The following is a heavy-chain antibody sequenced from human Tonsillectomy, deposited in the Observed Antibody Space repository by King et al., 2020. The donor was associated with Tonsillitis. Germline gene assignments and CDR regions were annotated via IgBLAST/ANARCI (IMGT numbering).Heavy chain of an antibody. V-gene: IGHV3-64D*06. CDR2: ISGNGGST. CDR3: VTSTVVIFRHAFDV. CDR1: GFIFSNYA. D-gene: IGHD4-23*01. J-gene: IGHJ3*01. Sequence: VQLVESGGGLVQPGGSRRLSCSASGFIFSNYAMHWVRQAPGKGLEYVSGISGNGGSTYYADSVKGRFTISRDNSKNTLYLQLSTLRAEDTAIYYCVTSTVVIFRHAFDVWGQGTMVTVSS.